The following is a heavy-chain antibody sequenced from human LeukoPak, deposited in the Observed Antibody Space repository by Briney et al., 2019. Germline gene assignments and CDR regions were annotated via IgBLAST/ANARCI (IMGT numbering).Heavy chain of an antibody. CDR3: TRGVDCYYADY. CDR1: GFTFSSSA. J-gene: IGHJ4*02. CDR2: IRSKANSYAT. Sequence: GGSLRLSCAASGFTFSSSAMKWVRQAPGKGLEWVGSIRSKANSYATAYAASVKGTFTISRDDSKNTAYLQMNSLKSEDTAVYYCTRGVDCYYADYWGQGTLVTVSS. V-gene: IGHV3-73*01. D-gene: IGHD3-22*01.